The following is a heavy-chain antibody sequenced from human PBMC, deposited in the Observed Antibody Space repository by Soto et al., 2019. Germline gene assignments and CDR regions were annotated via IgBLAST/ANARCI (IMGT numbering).Heavy chain of an antibody. D-gene: IGHD2-21*01. Sequence: PSETLSLTCTVYVDSINSGTSFCSWIRQHPWKGLEWIGNVYYSGSSYYNPSLKSRVTISVDTTKNQFSLQLRSVTAADTAIFYCAKLSCTRTTCYFPGWFDPRGQGTQV. J-gene: IGHJ5*02. V-gene: IGHV4-31*03. CDR1: VDSINSGTSF. CDR3: AKLSCTRTTCYFPGWFDP. CDR2: VYYSGSS.